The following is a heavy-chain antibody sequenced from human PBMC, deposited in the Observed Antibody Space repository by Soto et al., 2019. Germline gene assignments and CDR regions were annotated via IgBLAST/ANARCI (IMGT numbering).Heavy chain of an antibody. CDR2: IYHGGTT. J-gene: IGHJ6*02. D-gene: IGHD2-2*02. CDR3: AGGYDIAVVPGAIDSRYYYYYGMDV. Sequence: PSETLSLTCTVSGYSISSGSYWAWIRQPPGKGPEWIASIYHGGTTFYNPSLKSRITISVDTSNNQFSLKLTSVTAADTAVYYCAGGYDIAVVPGAIDSRYYYYYGMDVWGQGTTVTVSS. CDR1: GYSISSGSY. V-gene: IGHV4-38-2*02.